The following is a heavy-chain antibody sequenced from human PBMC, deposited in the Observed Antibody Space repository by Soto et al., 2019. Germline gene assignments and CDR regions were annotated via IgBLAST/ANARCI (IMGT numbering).Heavy chain of an antibody. J-gene: IGHJ4*02. V-gene: IGHV3-30*18. D-gene: IGHD3-10*01. CDR1: GFTFSCSV. Sequence: SLRPSSACFGFTFSCSVKHWVRQATGKGLEWVAVISYDGINKYYADSVKGRFTISRDNSKNTLYLQMNSLRAEDTAVYYCAKDPNGSGSYPGYWGQGT. CDR3: AKDPNGSGSYPGY. CDR2: ISYDGINK.